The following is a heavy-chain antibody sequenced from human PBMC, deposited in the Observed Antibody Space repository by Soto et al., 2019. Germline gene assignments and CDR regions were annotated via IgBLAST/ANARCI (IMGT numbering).Heavy chain of an antibody. CDR2: IWYDGSNK. D-gene: IGHD4-17*01. J-gene: IGHJ6*03. CDR1: GFTFSSYG. Sequence: QVQLVESGGGVVQPGRSLRLSCAASGFTFSSYGMHWVRQAPGKGLEWVAVIWYDGSNKYYADSVKGRFTISRDNSKNTLYLQMNSLRAEDTAVYYCARDQGDYGDYEGVIYYYYSMDVWGKGTTVTVSS. CDR3: ARDQGDYGDYEGVIYYYYSMDV. V-gene: IGHV3-33*01.